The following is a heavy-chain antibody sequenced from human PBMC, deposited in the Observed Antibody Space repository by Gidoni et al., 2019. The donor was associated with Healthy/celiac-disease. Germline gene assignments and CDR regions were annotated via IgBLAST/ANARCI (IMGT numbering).Heavy chain of an antibody. CDR1: GFTFSSYW. J-gene: IGHJ4*02. CDR2: IKQDGSEK. D-gene: IGHD3-3*01. V-gene: IGHV3-7*03. Sequence: EVQLVESGGGLVQPGGSLRLSCAASGFTFSSYWMSWVRQAPGKGLEWVANIKQDGSEKYYVDSVKGRFTISRDNAKNSLYLQMNSLRAEDTAVYYCARVAFWSGYPYFDYWGQGTLVTVSS. CDR3: ARVAFWSGYPYFDY.